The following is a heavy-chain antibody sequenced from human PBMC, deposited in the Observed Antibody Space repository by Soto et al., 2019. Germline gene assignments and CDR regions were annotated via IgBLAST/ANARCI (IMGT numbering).Heavy chain of an antibody. V-gene: IGHV4-39*07. CDR2: IYYSGST. CDR3: ARAKYCYDSSDAFDI. Sequence: SETLSLTCTVSGGSISSSSYYWGWIRQPPGKGLEWIGSIYYSGSTYYNPSLKSRVTISVDTSKNQFSLKLSSVTAADTAVYYCARAKYCYDSSDAFDIWVLGTMVTVSS. CDR1: GGSISSSSYY. J-gene: IGHJ3*02. D-gene: IGHD3-22*01.